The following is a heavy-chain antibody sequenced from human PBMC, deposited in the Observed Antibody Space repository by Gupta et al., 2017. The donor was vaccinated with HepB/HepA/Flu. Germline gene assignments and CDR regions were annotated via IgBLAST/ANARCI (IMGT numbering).Heavy chain of an antibody. Sequence: EVQLVESGGDLEQPGGSLRLSCTASGFRFSDYEMNWVRQAPGKGLEWVSHISSGGTIYYADSVKGRFTISRDNARNSLFLQMNSLRVEDTAVYYCARERRGYSSGWFSPYFDSWGQGKLVTVSS. D-gene: IGHD6-19*01. CDR3: ARERRGYSSGWFSPYFDS. CDR1: GFRFSDYE. J-gene: IGHJ4*02. V-gene: IGHV3-48*03. CDR2: ISSGGTI.